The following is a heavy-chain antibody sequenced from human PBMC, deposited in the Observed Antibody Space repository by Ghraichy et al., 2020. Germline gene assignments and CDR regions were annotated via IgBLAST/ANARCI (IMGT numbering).Heavy chain of an antibody. CDR3: ARDMSGALDY. Sequence: GGSLRLSCAASGFTFSSCWMAWVRQAPGKGLEWVANIKRDGSEENYVDSVKGRFTISRDNAKNSLYLQMNSLRVEDTAVYYCARDMSGALDYWGQGTLVTVSS. D-gene: IGHD3-3*01. CDR1: GFTFSSCW. J-gene: IGHJ4*02. CDR2: IKRDGSEE. V-gene: IGHV3-7*01.